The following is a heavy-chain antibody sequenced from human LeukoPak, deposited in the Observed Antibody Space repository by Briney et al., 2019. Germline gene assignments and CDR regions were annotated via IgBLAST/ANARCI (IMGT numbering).Heavy chain of an antibody. CDR1: GGSISSGSYY. J-gene: IGHJ6*03. Sequence: SETLSLTCTVSGGSISSGSYYWSWIRQPAGKGLEWIGRIYTSGSTNYNPSLKSRVTISVDTSKNQFSLKLSSVTAADTAVYYCARDGHSGYDYYYYYYMDVWGKGTTVTVSS. CDR2: IYTSGST. D-gene: IGHD5-12*01. V-gene: IGHV4-61*02. CDR3: ARDGHSGYDYYYYYYMDV.